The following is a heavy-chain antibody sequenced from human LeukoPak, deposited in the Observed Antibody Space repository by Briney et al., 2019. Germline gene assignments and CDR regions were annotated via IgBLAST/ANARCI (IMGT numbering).Heavy chain of an antibody. V-gene: IGHV4-61*02. D-gene: IGHD1-14*01. CDR1: GGSMTSGTFS. J-gene: IGHJ6*03. CDR3: ARDTLTAPFYYSYMDV. Sequence: SQTLSLTCIVSGGSMTSGTFSWSWIRQPAGKGLQWIGRAHTSGSTNYNPSLQSRVTISVDTSKNLFSLELSSVTAADTAVYYCARDTLTAPFYYSYMDVWGKGTTVTVSS. CDR2: AHTSGST.